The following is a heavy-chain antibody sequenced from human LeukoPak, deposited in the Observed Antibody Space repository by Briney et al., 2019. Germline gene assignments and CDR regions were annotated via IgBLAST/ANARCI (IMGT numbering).Heavy chain of an antibody. J-gene: IGHJ4*02. CDR1: GFTFKNYW. Sequence: PGGSLRLSCAGSGFTFKNYWMAWVRQAPGKGLGWVANIRHDGSARYYGDSVEGRFTISRDDAKNSLFLQMNSLRVDDTALYYCARDNSGFDSWGQGSLVTVSS. CDR3: ARDNSGFDS. D-gene: IGHD6-19*01. V-gene: IGHV3-7*01. CDR2: IRHDGSAR.